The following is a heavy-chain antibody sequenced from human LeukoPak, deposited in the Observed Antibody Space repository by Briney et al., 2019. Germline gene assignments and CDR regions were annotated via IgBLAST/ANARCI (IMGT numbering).Heavy chain of an antibody. D-gene: IGHD4-17*01. CDR2: IRSKASSYAT. J-gene: IGHJ6*03. V-gene: IGHV3-73*01. CDR1: GFTFSGSA. Sequence: GSLRLSCAASGFTFSGSAMHWVRQASGKGLEWVGRIRSKASSYATAYAASVKGRFTISRDGSKNTAYLQMNSLKTEDTAVYYCTRGPPTVTATYYYYYMDVWGKGTTVTVSS. CDR3: TRGPPTVTATYYYYYMDV.